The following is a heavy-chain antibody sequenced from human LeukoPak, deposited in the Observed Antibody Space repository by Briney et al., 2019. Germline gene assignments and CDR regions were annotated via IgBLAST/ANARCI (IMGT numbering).Heavy chain of an antibody. D-gene: IGHD5-18*01. V-gene: IGHV3-53*04. CDR1: GFTVSSNY. CDR2: IYSGGST. Sequence: GGSLRLSCAASGFTVSSNYMSWARQAPGKGLEWVSVIYSGGSTYYADSVKGRFTISRHNSKNTLYLQMNSLRAEDTAVYYCASGSRGYSYGFDYWGQGTLVTVSS. CDR3: ASGSRGYSYGFDY. J-gene: IGHJ4*02.